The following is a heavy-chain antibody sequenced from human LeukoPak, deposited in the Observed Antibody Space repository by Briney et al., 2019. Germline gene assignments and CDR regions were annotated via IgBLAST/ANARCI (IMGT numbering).Heavy chain of an antibody. Sequence: GASVKVSCKASGYTFTSYGISWVRQAPGQGLEWMGWISAYNGNTNYAQKLQGRVTMTTDTSTSTAYMELRSLRSDDTAVYYCAGVSQLGYCSGGSCPYYYYGMDVWGKGTTVTVSS. D-gene: IGHD2-15*01. CDR2: ISAYNGNT. CDR3: AGVSQLGYCSGGSCPYYYYGMDV. CDR1: GYTFTSYG. J-gene: IGHJ6*04. V-gene: IGHV1-18*04.